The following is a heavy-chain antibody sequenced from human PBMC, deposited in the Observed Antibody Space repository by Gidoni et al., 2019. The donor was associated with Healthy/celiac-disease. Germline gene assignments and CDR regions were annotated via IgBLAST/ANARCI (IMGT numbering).Heavy chain of an antibody. CDR3: ARDHYYGSGSSYYYYYYMDV. CDR2: IYYSGST. Sequence: QVQLQESGPGLVKPSQTLSLTCPVSGGSISSGDYYGSWIRQPPGKGLEWIGYIYYSGSTYYNPSLKSRVTISVDTSKNQFSLKLSSVTAADTAVYYCARDHYYGSGSSYYYYYYMDVWGKGTTVTVSS. CDR1: GGSISSGDYY. D-gene: IGHD3-10*01. J-gene: IGHJ6*03. V-gene: IGHV4-30-4*01.